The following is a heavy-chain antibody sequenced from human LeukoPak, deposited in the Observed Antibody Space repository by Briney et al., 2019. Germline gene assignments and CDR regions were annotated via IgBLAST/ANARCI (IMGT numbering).Heavy chain of an antibody. CDR3: AKVKNYYDSSGYYPE. V-gene: IGHV3-30*18. J-gene: IGHJ4*02. CDR2: ISYDGSNK. D-gene: IGHD3-22*01. Sequence: GGSLRLSCAASGFTFSSYGMHWVRQAPGKGLEWVAVISYDGSNKYYADSVKGRFTISRDNSKNTLYLQMNSLRAEDTAVYYCAKVKNYYDSSGYYPEWGQGTLVTVSS. CDR1: GFTFSSYG.